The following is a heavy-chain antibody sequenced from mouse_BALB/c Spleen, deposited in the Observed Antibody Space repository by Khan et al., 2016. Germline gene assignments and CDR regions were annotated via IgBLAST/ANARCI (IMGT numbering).Heavy chain of an antibody. Sequence: EVELVESGGGLVQPGGSRKLSCAASGFTFSSFGMHWVRQAPEKGLEWVAYISSDSSTKYYADTVKGRFTISRDNPKNTLFPHMTSLRSEDTTIFYCARDRYDYWGQGTTLTVSS. CDR3: ARDRYDY. D-gene: IGHD2-14*01. J-gene: IGHJ2*01. CDR1: GFTFSSFG. CDR2: ISSDSSTK. V-gene: IGHV5-17*02.